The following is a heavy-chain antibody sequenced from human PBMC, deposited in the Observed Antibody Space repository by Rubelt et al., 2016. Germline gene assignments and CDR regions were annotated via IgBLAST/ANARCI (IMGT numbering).Heavy chain of an antibody. CDR1: GYTFTSYD. CDR2: MSPNSGNT. Sequence: QVQLVQSGAEVRKPGASVKVSCKASGYTFTSYDINWVRQATGQGLEWMGWMSPNSGNTGYAKKLQGRVTLTRDTSINTAYMELSGLRSDDTAVDYCARGDYWGQGTLVIVSS. CDR3: ARGDY. V-gene: IGHV1-8*01. J-gene: IGHJ4*02.